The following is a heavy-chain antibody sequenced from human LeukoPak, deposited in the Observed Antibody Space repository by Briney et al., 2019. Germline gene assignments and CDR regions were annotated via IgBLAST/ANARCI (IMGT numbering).Heavy chain of an antibody. D-gene: IGHD3-10*01. CDR2: IYYSGST. Sequence: SETLSLTCTVSGGSISSSSYYWGWIRQPPGKGLEWIGSIYYSGSTYYNPSLKSRVTISVDTSKNQFSLKLSSVTAADTAVYYCARAVYGSGSYSYWGQGTLVTVSS. J-gene: IGHJ4*02. V-gene: IGHV4-39*01. CDR1: GGSISSSSYY. CDR3: ARAVYGSGSYSY.